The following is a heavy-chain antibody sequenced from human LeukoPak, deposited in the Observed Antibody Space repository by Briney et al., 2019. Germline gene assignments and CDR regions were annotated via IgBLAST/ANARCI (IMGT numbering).Heavy chain of an antibody. V-gene: IGHV4-59*08. D-gene: IGHD3-9*01. CDR3: ARRPYYDILTGYYANEWYFDL. Sequence: PSETLSLTCTVSGGSISSYYWSWIRQPPGKGLEGIGYIYYSGSTNYNPPLKSRVTISVDTSKNQFSLKLSSVTAADTAVYYCARRPYYDILTGYYANEWYFDLWGRGTLVTVSS. CDR2: IYYSGST. J-gene: IGHJ2*01. CDR1: GGSISSYY.